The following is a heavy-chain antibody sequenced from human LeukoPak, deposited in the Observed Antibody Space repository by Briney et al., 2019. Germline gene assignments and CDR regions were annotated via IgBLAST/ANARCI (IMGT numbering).Heavy chain of an antibody. J-gene: IGHJ5*02. CDR2: INPNSGGT. V-gene: IGHV1-2*02. D-gene: IGHD1-20*01. CDR3: ARLLTGTTVDESWFDP. CDR1: GYTFTGYY. Sequence: ASVKVSCKASGYTFTGYYMHWVRQAPGQGLEWMGWINPNSGGTNYAQKFQGRVTMTRDTSISTAYMELSRLRSDDTAVYYCARLLTGTTVDESWFDPWGQGTLVTVSS.